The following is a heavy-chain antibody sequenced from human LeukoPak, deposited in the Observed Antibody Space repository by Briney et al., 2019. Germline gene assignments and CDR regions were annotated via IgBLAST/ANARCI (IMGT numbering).Heavy chain of an antibody. CDR3: ARQGSGNYLSPVNY. CDR1: GGSISSSSYY. J-gene: IGHJ4*03. Sequence: SETLSLNCTVSGGSISSSSYYWGWIRQPPGKGLEWIGTVYYSGSTYYNPSLKSRVTISVDTSKNQFSLKLSSVTAADTAVYYCARQGSGNYLSPVNYWGHESIVSVSS. CDR2: VYYSGST. D-gene: IGHD1-26*01. V-gene: IGHV4-39*01.